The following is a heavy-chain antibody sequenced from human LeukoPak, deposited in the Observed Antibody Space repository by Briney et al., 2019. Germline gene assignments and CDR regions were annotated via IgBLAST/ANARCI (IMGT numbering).Heavy chain of an antibody. CDR3: ARLVVSNWYHEVLLGRDY. V-gene: IGHV4-39*01. CDR1: GGSISSSSYY. D-gene: IGHD6-13*01. Sequence: SETLSLTCTVSGGSISSSSYYWGWIRQPPGKGLEWIGSIYYSGSTYYKPSLKSRVTISVDTSKNQFSLKLSSVTAADTAVYYCARLVVSNWYHEVLLGRDYWGQGTLVTVSS. CDR2: IYYSGST. J-gene: IGHJ4*02.